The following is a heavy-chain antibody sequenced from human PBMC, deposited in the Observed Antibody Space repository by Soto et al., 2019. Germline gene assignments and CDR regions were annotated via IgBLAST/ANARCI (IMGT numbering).Heavy chain of an antibody. CDR1: GYSFTSYW. D-gene: IGHD3-3*01. J-gene: IGHJ6*02. V-gene: IGHV5-51*01. CDR3: ARQASTIFGVVKDYYYYYGMDV. Sequence: GESLKISCKGSGYSFTSYWIGCVRQMPGKGLEWMGIIYLGDSDTRYSPSFQGQVTISADKSISTAYLQWSSLRASDTAMYYCARQASTIFGVVKDYYYYYGMDVWGQGATVTVSS. CDR2: IYLGDSDT.